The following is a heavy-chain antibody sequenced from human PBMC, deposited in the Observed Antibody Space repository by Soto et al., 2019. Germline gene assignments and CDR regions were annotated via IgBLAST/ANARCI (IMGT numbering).Heavy chain of an antibody. V-gene: IGHV3-74*01. D-gene: IGHD1-26*01. Sequence: EVQLVESGGGLVQPGGSLRLSCAASGFSFTSYWMHWVRQAPGKGLVWVSRINTDGSSRSYADSVKGRFTISRDNAKNTLFLQMNSLRAEDTAIYYCAKRELNSTGLFHWGQGTLVSVSS. CDR3: AKRELNSTGLFH. J-gene: IGHJ4*02. CDR2: INTDGSSR. CDR1: GFSFTSYW.